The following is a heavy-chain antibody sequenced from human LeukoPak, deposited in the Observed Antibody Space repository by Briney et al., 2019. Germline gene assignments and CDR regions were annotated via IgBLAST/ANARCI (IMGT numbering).Heavy chain of an antibody. Sequence: ASVTVSCKASGYTFTSYGISWVRQAPGQGLEWLGWITTYNGNTKYAQKFQGRVTVTTDTSTSTAYMELRSLRSDDTAVYYCAKGPSIAAAGGYYYGMTSGAKGPRSPSP. J-gene: IGHJ6*02. V-gene: IGHV1-18*01. CDR2: ITTYNGNT. D-gene: IGHD6-13*01. CDR3: AKGPSIAAAGGYYYGMTS. CDR1: GYTFTSYG.